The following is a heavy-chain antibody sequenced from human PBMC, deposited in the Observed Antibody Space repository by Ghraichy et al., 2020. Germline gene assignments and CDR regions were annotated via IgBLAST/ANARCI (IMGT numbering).Heavy chain of an antibody. CDR1: GDSITSYY. V-gene: IGHV4-59*01. CDR2: IHYTGST. J-gene: IGHJ6*02. CDR3: ARHLWFGARTSYYYGMDV. Sequence: SQTLSLTCTVSGDSITSYYWSWIRQPPGKGLEWIGYIHYTGSTNDNPSLKSRVTISLDTSKNQFSLKLSSVTAADTAVYYCARHLWFGARTSYYYGMDVWGHGTTVTVSS. D-gene: IGHD3-10*01.